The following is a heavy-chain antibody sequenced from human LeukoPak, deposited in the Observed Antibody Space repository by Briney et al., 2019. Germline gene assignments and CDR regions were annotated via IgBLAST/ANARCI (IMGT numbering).Heavy chain of an antibody. CDR1: GGSFSGFY. J-gene: IGHJ4*02. D-gene: IGHD5-12*01. V-gene: IGHV4-34*01. CDR3: ARGLGKGYPDY. Sequence: PSETLSLTCAAHGGSFSGFYWTWMRQPPGKGPEWIGEINHSRGTSYNPSLWSRVTISQDTSKNQFSLKLTSVTAADTAVYYCARGLGKGYPDYWGQGTLVAVSS. CDR2: INHSRGT.